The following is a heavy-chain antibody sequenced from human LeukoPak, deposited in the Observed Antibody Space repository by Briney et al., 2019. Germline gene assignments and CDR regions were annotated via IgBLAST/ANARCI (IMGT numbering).Heavy chain of an antibody. CDR3: ARDRQMGGFDY. CDR1: GGSISSDY. CDR2: IYYSGST. Sequence: SETLSLTCTVSGGSISSDYWSWIRQPPGKGLEWIGYIYYSGSTNYNPSLKSRVTISVDTSKNQFSLKLSSVTAADTAVYYCARDRQMGGFDYWGQGTLVTVSS. V-gene: IGHV4-59*01. D-gene: IGHD5-24*01. J-gene: IGHJ4*02.